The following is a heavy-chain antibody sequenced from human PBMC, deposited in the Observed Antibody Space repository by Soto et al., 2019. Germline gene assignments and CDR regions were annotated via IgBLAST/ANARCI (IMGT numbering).Heavy chain of an antibody. Sequence: ASLKVSCKTSGYTFTGYYLHWIRQAPGQGLVWMGWINPNSGDSNYSQEFQGRVTMTSDTSITTAYMQLTRLRSDDTAVYYCARREQWLENFDFWGQGTLVTVSS. J-gene: IGHJ4*02. CDR2: INPNSGDS. CDR1: GYTFTGYY. V-gene: IGHV1-2*02. CDR3: ARREQWLENFDF. D-gene: IGHD6-19*01.